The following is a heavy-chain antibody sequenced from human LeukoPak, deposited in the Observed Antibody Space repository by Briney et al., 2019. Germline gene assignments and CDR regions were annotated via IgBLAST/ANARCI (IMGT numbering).Heavy chain of an antibody. D-gene: IGHD2-8*01. J-gene: IGHJ4*02. CDR3: AREGLHCTNGVCQDDY. CDR2: IIPIFGTA. Sequence: PGASVKVSCKASGYTFTTYGISWVRLAPGQGLEWMGGIIPIFGTANYAQKFQGRVTITTDESTSTAYMELSSLRSEDTAVYYCAREGLHCTNGVCQDDYWGQGTLVTVSS. V-gene: IGHV1-69*05. CDR1: GYTFTTYG.